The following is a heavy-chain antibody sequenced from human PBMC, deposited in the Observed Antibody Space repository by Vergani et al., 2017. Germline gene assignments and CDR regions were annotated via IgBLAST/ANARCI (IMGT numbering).Heavy chain of an antibody. CDR2: IKQDGSEK. Sequence: EVQLVESGGGLVQPGGSLRLSCAASGFTFSSYWMSWVRQAPGKGLEWVANIKQDGSEKYYVDSVKGRFTISRDNAKNSLYLQMNSLRAEDTAVYYCARDXGDYRSNNYYYYYGMDVWGQGTTVTVSS. CDR1: GFTFSSYW. D-gene: IGHD4-17*01. CDR3: ARDXGDYRSNNYYYYYGMDV. V-gene: IGHV3-7*04. J-gene: IGHJ6*02.